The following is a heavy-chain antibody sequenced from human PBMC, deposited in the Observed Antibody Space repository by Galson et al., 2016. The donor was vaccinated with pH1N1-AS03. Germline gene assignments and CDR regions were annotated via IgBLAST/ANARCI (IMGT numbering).Heavy chain of an antibody. V-gene: IGHV1-2*02. Sequence: SVKVSCKASGYIFTGFYVHWVRQAPGQGLEWMGWINPNNGVTNSAQKFQARVTMTGDTSISPAYMELYGLTSDDTAVYYCARDSRGPCSSATCATTYYFGMDVWGQGTTVIVSS. D-gene: IGHD1-26*01. CDR2: INPNNGVT. CDR3: ARDSRGPCSSATCATTYYFGMDV. J-gene: IGHJ6*02. CDR1: GYIFTGFY.